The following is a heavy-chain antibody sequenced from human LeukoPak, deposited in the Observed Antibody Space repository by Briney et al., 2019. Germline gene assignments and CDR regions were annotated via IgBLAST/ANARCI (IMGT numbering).Heavy chain of an antibody. CDR1: GGSISSYY. Sequence: SETLSLTCTVSGGSISSYYWSWIRQPPGKGLEWIGYIYYSGSTNYNPSLKSRVTISVDTSKNQFSLKLSSVTAADTAVYYCARLGGSDYGDYEGSWFDPWGQGTLVTVSS. D-gene: IGHD4-17*01. CDR3: ARLGGSDYGDYEGSWFDP. J-gene: IGHJ5*02. CDR2: IYYSGST. V-gene: IGHV4-59*08.